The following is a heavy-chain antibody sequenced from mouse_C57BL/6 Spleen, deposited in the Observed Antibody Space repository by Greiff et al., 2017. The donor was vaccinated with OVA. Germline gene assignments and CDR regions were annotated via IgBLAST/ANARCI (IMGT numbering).Heavy chain of an antibody. D-gene: IGHD2-4*01. CDR2: IDPSDSYT. J-gene: IGHJ2*01. CDR1: GYTFTSYW. Sequence: VQLQQPGAELVMPGASVKLSCKASGYTFTSYWMHWVKQRPGQGLEWIGEIDPSDSYTNYNQKFKGKSTLTVDKSSSTASMQLSSLTSEDSAVYYCARWAYYDYDVDWGEGTTLTVSS. V-gene: IGHV1-69*01. CDR3: ARWAYYDYDVD.